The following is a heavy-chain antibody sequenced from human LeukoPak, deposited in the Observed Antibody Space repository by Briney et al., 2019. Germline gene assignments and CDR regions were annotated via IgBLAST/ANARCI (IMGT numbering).Heavy chain of an antibody. V-gene: IGHV1-69*13. Sequence: SVEVSCKASGGTFSSYAISWVRQAPGQGLEWMGGIIPIFGTANYAQKFQGRVTITADESTSTAYMELSSLRSEDTAVYYCARDLDSYGYEDYWGQGTLVTVSS. J-gene: IGHJ4*02. D-gene: IGHD5-18*01. CDR3: ARDLDSYGYEDY. CDR1: GGTFSSYA. CDR2: IIPIFGTA.